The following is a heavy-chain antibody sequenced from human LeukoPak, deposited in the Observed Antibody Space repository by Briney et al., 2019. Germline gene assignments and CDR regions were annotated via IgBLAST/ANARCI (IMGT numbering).Heavy chain of an antibody. CDR3: AGSYDSSGFADN. J-gene: IGHJ4*02. V-gene: IGHV3-48*04. CDR1: GFTFSSYW. D-gene: IGHD3-22*01. Sequence: GGSLRLSCAASGFTFSSYWMSWVRQAPGKGLEWVSYISYSGRTIYYADSVRGRFTISRDNAKNSLYLEMKSLRAEDTAVYYCAGSYDSSGFADNWGQGTLVTVSS. CDR2: ISYSGRTI.